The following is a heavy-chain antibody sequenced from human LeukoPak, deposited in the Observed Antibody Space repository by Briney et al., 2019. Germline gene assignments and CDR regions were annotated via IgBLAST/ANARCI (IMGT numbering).Heavy chain of an antibody. CDR2: MKPDSGAT. V-gene: IGHV1-8*01. CDR3: ASMEYNWNYGPTQTFDY. J-gene: IGHJ4*02. CDR1: GYTFTNYD. Sequence: ASVKVSCKASGYTFTNYDINWVRQAAGQGLEWMGWMKPDSGATGYAEKFRGRVTLTSDTSTSTAYMELSGLRSEDTAVYYCASMEYNWNYGPTQTFDYWGQGTLVTVSS. D-gene: IGHD1-7*01.